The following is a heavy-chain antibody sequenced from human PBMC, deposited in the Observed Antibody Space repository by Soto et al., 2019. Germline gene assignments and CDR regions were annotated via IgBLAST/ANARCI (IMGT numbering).Heavy chain of an antibody. J-gene: IGHJ4*02. V-gene: IGHV4-59*01. CDR1: GGSISSYY. Sequence: QVQLQESGPGLVKPSETLSLTCTVSGGSISSYYWSWIRQPPGKGLEWIGYIYYSGSTNYNPSLKSRVTISVDTSKNQFSLKLSSVTAADTAVYYCARGGSSSGPFDYWGQGTLVTVSS. CDR3: ARGGSSSGPFDY. CDR2: IYYSGST. D-gene: IGHD6-6*01.